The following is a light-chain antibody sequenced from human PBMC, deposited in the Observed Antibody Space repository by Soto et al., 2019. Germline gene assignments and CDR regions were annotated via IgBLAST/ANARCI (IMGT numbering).Light chain of an antibody. CDR1: QSISSW. V-gene: IGKV1-5*03. Sequence: DIQMTQSPSTLSAFVGDRVTITCRASQSISSWLAWYQQKPGKAPKLLIYKASSLESGVPSRFSGSGSGTEFTLTISSLQPDDFATYYCQQYDTYLWTFGQGTKVGIK. CDR2: KAS. CDR3: QQYDTYLWT. J-gene: IGKJ1*01.